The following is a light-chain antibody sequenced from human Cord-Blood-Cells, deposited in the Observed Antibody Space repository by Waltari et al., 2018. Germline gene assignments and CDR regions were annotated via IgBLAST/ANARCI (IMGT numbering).Light chain of an antibody. CDR2: DAS. Sequence: DIQMAQSPSTLSASVGARVTITCRASQSISSWLAWYQQTPGKAPKLLIYDASSLESGVPSRFSGSGSGTEFTLTISSLQPDDFATYYCQQYNSYSLTFGPGTKVDIK. V-gene: IGKV1-5*01. J-gene: IGKJ3*01. CDR3: QQYNSYSLT. CDR1: QSISSW.